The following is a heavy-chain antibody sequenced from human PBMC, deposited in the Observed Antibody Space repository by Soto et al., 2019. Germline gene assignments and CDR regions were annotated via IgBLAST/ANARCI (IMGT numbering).Heavy chain of an antibody. V-gene: IGHV4-34*01. D-gene: IGHD2-2*01. J-gene: IGHJ4*02. CDR3: ARGTKVEGKRFDY. CDR1: GGSFSGYY. CDR2: INHSGST. Sequence: QVQLQQWGAGLLKPSETLSLTCAVYGGSFSGYYWSWIRQPPGKGLEWIGEINHSGSTNYNPSLKRRVTISVDTSKNQFSLKLSSVTAADTAVYYCARGTKVEGKRFDYWGQGTLVTVSS.